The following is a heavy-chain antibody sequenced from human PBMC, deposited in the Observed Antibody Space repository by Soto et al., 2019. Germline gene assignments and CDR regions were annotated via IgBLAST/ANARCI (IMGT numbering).Heavy chain of an antibody. D-gene: IGHD3-10*01. CDR1: GFSLSTSGVA. CDR3: AHRRGYYGAGSYSGMFWFDP. V-gene: IGHV2-5*02. CDR2: IYWDDNK. J-gene: IGHJ5*02. Sequence: QITLKESGPTLVKPTQTLTLTCTFSGFSLSTSGVAVGWIRQPPRKALEGLALIYWDDNKRYSPSLKSRLTITYDTTKNKAVLTMPNMDPVDTATYYCAHRRGYYGAGSYSGMFWFDPWGEGTMVTVSS.